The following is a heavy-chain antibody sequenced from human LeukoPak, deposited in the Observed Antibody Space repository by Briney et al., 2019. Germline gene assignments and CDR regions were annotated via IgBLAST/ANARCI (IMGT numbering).Heavy chain of an antibody. CDR2: ISGSGGST. Sequence: GGSLRLSCAASGFTFSSYAMSWVRQAPGKGLEWVSAISGSGGSTYYADSVNGRVTISRDNSKNTLYLQMNSLRAEDTAVYYCAKDRGPYYDSSGYMFDPWGQGTLVTVSS. J-gene: IGHJ5*02. CDR3: AKDRGPYYDSSGYMFDP. CDR1: GFTFSSYA. V-gene: IGHV3-23*01. D-gene: IGHD3-22*01.